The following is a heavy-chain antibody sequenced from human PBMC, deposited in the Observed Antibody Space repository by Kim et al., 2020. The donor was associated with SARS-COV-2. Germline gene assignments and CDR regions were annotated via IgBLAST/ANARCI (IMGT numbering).Heavy chain of an antibody. CDR2: IKYDGSEK. Sequence: GGSLRLSCAASGFSFSVFWMSWVRQAPGKGLEWVANIKYDGSEKNYVDSVKGRFTISRDNPKNSLYLQMNSLRDQDTVVYYCSRYNIVSAGYVFGYWGEGTLVIVSS. CDR3: SRYNIVSAGYVFGY. J-gene: IGHJ4*02. CDR1: GFSFSVFW. D-gene: IGHD5-12*01. V-gene: IGHV3-7*02.